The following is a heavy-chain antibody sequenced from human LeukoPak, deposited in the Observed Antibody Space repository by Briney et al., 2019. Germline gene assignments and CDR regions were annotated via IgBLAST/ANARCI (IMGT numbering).Heavy chain of an antibody. D-gene: IGHD2-15*01. V-gene: IGHV3-30*04. CDR1: GFTFSSYA. CDR3: ARSRPRKYCSGGSRYSNYFDY. Sequence: GALRLSCAASGFTFSSYAMHWVRQAPGKGLEWVAVISYDGSNKYYADSVKGRFTISRDNSKSTLYLQMNSLRAEDTAVYYCARSRPRKYCSGGSRYSNYFDYWGQGTLVTVSS. J-gene: IGHJ4*02. CDR2: ISYDGSNK.